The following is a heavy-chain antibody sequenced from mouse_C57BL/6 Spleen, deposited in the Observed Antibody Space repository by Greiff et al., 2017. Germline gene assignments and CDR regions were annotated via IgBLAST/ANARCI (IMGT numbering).Heavy chain of an antibody. CDR1: GYTFTSYW. Sequence: QVQLQQPGAELVKPGASVKLSCKASGYTFTSYWMQWVKQRPGQGLEWIGEIDPSDSYTNYNQKFKGKATLTVDTSSSTAYIQLSSLTSEDSAVYYCARREMYWGQGTTLTVSS. J-gene: IGHJ2*01. V-gene: IGHV1-50*01. CDR3: ARREMY. CDR2: IDPSDSYT.